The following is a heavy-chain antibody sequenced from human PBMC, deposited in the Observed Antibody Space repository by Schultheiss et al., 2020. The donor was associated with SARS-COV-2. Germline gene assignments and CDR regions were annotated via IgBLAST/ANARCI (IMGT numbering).Heavy chain of an antibody. V-gene: IGHV3-53*05. Sequence: GGSLRLSCAASGFTVSSNYMSWVRQAPGKGLEWVSVIYSGGSTYYADSVKGRFTISRDNSKNTLYLQMNSLRAEDTAVYYCARDQGYCSSTSCQSRYYMDVWGKGTTVTVSS. CDR3: ARDQGYCSSTSCQSRYYMDV. CDR1: GFTVSSNY. D-gene: IGHD2-2*01. CDR2: IYSGGST. J-gene: IGHJ6*03.